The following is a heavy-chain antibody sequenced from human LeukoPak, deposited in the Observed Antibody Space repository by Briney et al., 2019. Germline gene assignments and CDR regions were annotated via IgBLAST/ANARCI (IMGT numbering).Heavy chain of an antibody. CDR2: SRNKANSYTT. CDR3: AREGYCSSTGCSRSFDY. CDR1: GFTFSDHY. J-gene: IGHJ4*02. V-gene: IGHV3-72*01. Sequence: GGSLRLSCAASGFTFSDHYMDWVRQAPGKGLEWVGRSRNKANSYTTENAASVKGRFTISRDDSKNSLYLQMNSLKTEDTAVYYCAREGYCSSTGCSRSFDYWGQGTLVTVSS. D-gene: IGHD2-2*01.